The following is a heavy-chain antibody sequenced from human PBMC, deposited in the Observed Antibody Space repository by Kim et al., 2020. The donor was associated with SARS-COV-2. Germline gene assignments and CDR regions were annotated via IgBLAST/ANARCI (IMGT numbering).Heavy chain of an antibody. CDR1: GYTFTSYG. V-gene: IGHV1-18*01. Sequence: ASVKVSCKASGYTFTSYGISWVRQAPGQGLEWMGWISAYNGNTNYAQKLQGRVTMTTDTSTSTAYMELRSLRSDDTAVYYCARGWIYYYDSSGYYHGPYYYGMDVWGQGTTVTVSS. D-gene: IGHD3-22*01. J-gene: IGHJ6*02. CDR2: ISAYNGNT. CDR3: ARGWIYYYDSSGYYHGPYYYGMDV.